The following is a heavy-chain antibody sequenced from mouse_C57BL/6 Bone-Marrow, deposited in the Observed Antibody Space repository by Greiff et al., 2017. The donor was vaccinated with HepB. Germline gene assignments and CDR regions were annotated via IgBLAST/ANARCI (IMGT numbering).Heavy chain of an antibody. CDR3: VRSATVVAKGAMDY. D-gene: IGHD1-1*01. V-gene: IGHV10-1*01. J-gene: IGHJ4*01. CDR2: IRSKSNNYAT. Sequence: EVKLMESGGGLVQPKGSLKLSCAASGFSFNTYAMNWVRQAPGQGLEWVARIRSKSNNYATYYADSVKDRFTISRDDSESMLYLQMNNVKTEDRAMYYCVRSATVVAKGAMDYWGQGTSVTVSS. CDR1: GFSFNTYA.